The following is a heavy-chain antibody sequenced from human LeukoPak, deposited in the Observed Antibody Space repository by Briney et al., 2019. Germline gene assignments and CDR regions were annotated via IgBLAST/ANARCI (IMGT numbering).Heavy chain of an antibody. V-gene: IGHV1-58*02. J-gene: IGHJ6*02. CDR1: GFTFTSSA. D-gene: IGHD4-17*01. Sequence: SVKVSCKASGFTFTSSAMQWVRQARGQRLEWIGWIVVGSGNTNYAQKFQERVIITRDMSTSTAYMELSSLRSEDTAVYYCAAPYGDYRYYYYGMDVWGQGTTVTVSS. CDR3: AAPYGDYRYYYYGMDV. CDR2: IVVGSGNT.